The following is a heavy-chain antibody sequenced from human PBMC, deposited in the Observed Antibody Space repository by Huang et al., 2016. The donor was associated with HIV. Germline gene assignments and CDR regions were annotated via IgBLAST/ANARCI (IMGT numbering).Heavy chain of an antibody. V-gene: IGHV4-39*01. CDR3: ARHAGSSRRYYFDY. J-gene: IGHJ4*02. CDR2: MYSSGST. Sequence: QVQLQESGPGLVTPSETLSLTCIVSGASINSRSYYWGWIRKPPGRGMEWLGSMYSSGSTYYNQSLKSRVTMSVDTSKNEFSLKLRSVTAADTALYYCARHAGSSRRYYFDYWGRGILVTVSS. D-gene: IGHD6-13*01. CDR1: GASINSRSYY.